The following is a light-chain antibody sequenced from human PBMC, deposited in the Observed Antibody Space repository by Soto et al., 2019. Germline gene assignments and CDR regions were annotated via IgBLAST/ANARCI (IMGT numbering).Light chain of an antibody. V-gene: IGKV1-39*01. CDR2: VAS. J-gene: IGKJ4*01. CDR1: QSFGTD. Sequence: DIQMTQSPSSLSASLGDRVTITCRASQSFGTDLSCYQQKEGKAPKLLINVASTLQSGVPSRFSGSGSGTDFTLAISSLQPEDFATYYCQQSSSTPQTFGGGTKVDI. CDR3: QQSSSTPQT.